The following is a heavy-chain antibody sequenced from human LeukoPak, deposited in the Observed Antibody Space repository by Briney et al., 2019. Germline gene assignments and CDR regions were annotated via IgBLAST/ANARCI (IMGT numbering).Heavy chain of an antibody. CDR2: IYHSGST. CDR3: ARGGYCSSTSCYWDYYYGMDV. Sequence: KPSETLSLTCAVSGGSISSGGYSWSWIRQPPGKGLEWIGYIYHSGSTYYNPSLKSRVTISVDRSKNQFSLKLSSVTAADTAVYYCARGGYCSSTSCYWDYYYGMDVWGQGTTVTVSS. V-gene: IGHV4-30-2*01. CDR1: GGSISSGGYS. J-gene: IGHJ6*02. D-gene: IGHD2-2*01.